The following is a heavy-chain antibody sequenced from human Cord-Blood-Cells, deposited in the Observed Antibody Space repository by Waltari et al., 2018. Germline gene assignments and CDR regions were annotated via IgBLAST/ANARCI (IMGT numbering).Heavy chain of an antibody. CDR3: ARWVGNWFDP. V-gene: IGHV3-7*01. CDR1: GFTSSSHW. Sequence: EVKLVESGGGLVQPGRSLRLHCAAPGFTSSSHWLSWVRLAPGKGLEWVANIKQDGSEKYYVDSVKGRFTISRDNAKNSLYLQMNSLRAEDTAVYYCARWVGNWFDPWGQGTLVTVSS. CDR2: IKQDGSEK. J-gene: IGHJ5*02.